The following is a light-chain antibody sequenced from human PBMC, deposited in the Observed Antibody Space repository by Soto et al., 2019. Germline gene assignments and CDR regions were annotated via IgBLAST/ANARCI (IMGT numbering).Light chain of an antibody. CDR3: SSYAGSNIHYV. J-gene: IGLJ1*01. V-gene: IGLV2-8*01. Sequence: QSALTQPPSASGSPGQSVTISCTGTSSDVGGYNYVSWYQLHPGKAPQLMIYAVTKRPSGVPDRFSGSKSGNTASLTVSGLRAEDEADCYCSSYAGSNIHYVFGAGTKVTVL. CDR1: SSDVGGYNY. CDR2: AVT.